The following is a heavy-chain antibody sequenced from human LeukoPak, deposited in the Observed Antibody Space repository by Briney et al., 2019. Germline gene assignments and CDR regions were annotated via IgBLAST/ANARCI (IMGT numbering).Heavy chain of an antibody. D-gene: IGHD6-6*01. V-gene: IGHV3-23*01. CDR2: ISGSGGST. CDR1: GFTFSHYA. CDR3: AKDRETYSSSPGDAFDI. J-gene: IGHJ3*02. Sequence: GGSLRLSCAASGFTFSHYAMTWVRQPPGKGLEWVSGISGSGGSTYYADSVKGRFTISRDNSKNTLYLQMNSLRAEDTAVYYCAKDRETYSSSPGDAFDIWGQGTMVTVSS.